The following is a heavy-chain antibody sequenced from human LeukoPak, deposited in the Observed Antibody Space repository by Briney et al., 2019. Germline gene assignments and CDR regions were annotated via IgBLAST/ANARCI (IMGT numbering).Heavy chain of an antibody. CDR3: ARETTVTTLTAFDI. V-gene: IGHV4-59*01. CDR2: IYYSGST. J-gene: IGHJ3*02. Sequence: SETLSLTCTVSGGSINTYYWSWIRQPPGKGLEWIGYIYYSGSTNYNPSLKSRVTISVDTSKNQFSLKLSSVTAADTAVYYCARETTVTTLTAFDIWGQGTMVTVSS. D-gene: IGHD4-17*01. CDR1: GGSINTYY.